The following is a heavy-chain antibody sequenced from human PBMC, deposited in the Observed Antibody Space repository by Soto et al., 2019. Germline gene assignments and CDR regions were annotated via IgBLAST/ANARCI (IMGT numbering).Heavy chain of an antibody. CDR2: IYGTGNT. Sequence: QLQLQESGPGLVKPSETLSLSCTVSGGSITSSFYWGWIRQPPGKGLEWIESIYGTGNTYYNPSLKGRVTISADTSKNQFSLNLISVTAADTAVYYCRSSSRYSTDVWGQGATVTVSS. CDR1: GGSITSSFY. CDR3: RSSSRYSTDV. V-gene: IGHV4-39*01. D-gene: IGHD6-13*01. J-gene: IGHJ6*02.